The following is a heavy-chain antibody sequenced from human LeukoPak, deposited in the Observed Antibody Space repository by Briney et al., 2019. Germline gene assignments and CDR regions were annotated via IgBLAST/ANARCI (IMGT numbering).Heavy chain of an antibody. D-gene: IGHD1-14*01. CDR3: TTDISAVLY. Sequence: RTGGSLRLSCAASGFTFSDAWVTWVRQAPGKGLEWVGRIKSKTDGGTTDYAAPVKGRFTISRDDSEKTLYLQMSILKTEDTAVYCCTTDISAVLYWGQGTLVTVSS. CDR1: GFTFSDAW. J-gene: IGHJ4*02. V-gene: IGHV3-15*01. CDR2: IKSKTDGGTT.